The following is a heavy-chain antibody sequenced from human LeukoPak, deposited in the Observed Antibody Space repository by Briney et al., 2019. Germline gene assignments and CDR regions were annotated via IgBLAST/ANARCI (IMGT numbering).Heavy chain of an antibody. J-gene: IGHJ4*02. CDR3: ARQRAQGSRARRDGYNYPDY. D-gene: IGHD5-24*01. CDR2: IYPGDSDT. CDR1: GYSFTSYW. Sequence: GESLKISCKGSGYSFTSYWIGWVRQMPGKGLEWMGIIYPGDSDTRYSPSFQGQVTISADKSISTAYLQWSSLKASDTAMYYCARQRAQGSRARRDGYNYPDYWGQGTLVTISS. V-gene: IGHV5-51*01.